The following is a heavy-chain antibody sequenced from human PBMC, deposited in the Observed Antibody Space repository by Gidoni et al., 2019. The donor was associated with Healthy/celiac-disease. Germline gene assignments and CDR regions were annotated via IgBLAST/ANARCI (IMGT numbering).Heavy chain of an antibody. CDR2: IYTSAST. J-gene: IGHJ5*02. D-gene: IGHD5-18*01. CDR3: ARLGAYSFGWFDP. V-gene: IGHV4-61*02. CDR1: GGSISSGSYY. Sequence: QVQLQESGPGLVKPSQTLSLTCTVSGGSISSGSYYWSWIRQPAGKGLEWIGRIYTSASTNYNPSLKSRVTISVDTSKNQFSLKLSSMTAADTAVYYCARLGAYSFGWFDPWGQGTLVTVSS.